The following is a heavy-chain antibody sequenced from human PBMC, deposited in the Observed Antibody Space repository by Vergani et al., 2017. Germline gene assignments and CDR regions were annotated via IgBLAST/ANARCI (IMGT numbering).Heavy chain of an antibody. Sequence: QVQLVASGGGLVRPGGSLRLSCAASGFIFSDYYMTWIRQTPGKGLEWLAHISDGGETKMYAESLKGRFNVSRDNTKNLLILQMKTLKVDDTATYYCGRKQSPASLMDKPIDIWGQGTLVTVSS. D-gene: IGHD1/OR15-1a*01. J-gene: IGHJ5*02. V-gene: IGHV3-11*01. CDR1: GFIFSDYY. CDR3: GRKQSPASLMDKPIDI. CDR2: ISDGGETK.